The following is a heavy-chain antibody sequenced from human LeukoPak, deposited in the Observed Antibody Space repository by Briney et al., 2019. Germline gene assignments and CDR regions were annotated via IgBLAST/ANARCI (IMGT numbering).Heavy chain of an antibody. D-gene: IGHD6-6*01. CDR2: IYYTGST. V-gene: IGHV4-39*07. J-gene: IGHJ4*02. CDR3: ARFDYSSSSYYFDY. CDR1: GGSISGSSYY. Sequence: SETPSLTCTVSGGSISGSSYYWGWIRQPPGKGLEWIGTIYYTGSTYYNPSLKSRVTISVDTSKNQFSLNLTSVTAADTAVYYCARFDYSSSSYYFDYWGQGTLVTVSS.